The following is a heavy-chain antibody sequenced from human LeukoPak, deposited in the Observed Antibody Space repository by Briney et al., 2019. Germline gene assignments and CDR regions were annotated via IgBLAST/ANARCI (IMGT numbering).Heavy chain of an antibody. D-gene: IGHD2-15*01. CDR3: ARHGALYCSGGSCYFDY. CDR2: INHSGST. V-gene: IGHV4-34*01. Sequence: PSETLSLTCAVYGGSFSGYYWSWIRQPPGKGLEWIGEINHSGSTNYNPSLKSRVTISVDTSKNQFSLKLSSVTAADTAVYYCARHGALYCSGGSCYFDYWGQGTLVTVSS. CDR1: GGSFSGYY. J-gene: IGHJ4*02.